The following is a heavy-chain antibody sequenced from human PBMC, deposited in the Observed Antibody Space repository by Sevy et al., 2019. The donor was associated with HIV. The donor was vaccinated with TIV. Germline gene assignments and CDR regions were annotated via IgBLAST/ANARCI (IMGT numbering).Heavy chain of an antibody. CDR3: AKDMSQFDYDAWGFFDI. V-gene: IGHV3-9*01. J-gene: IGHJ3*02. Sequence: GGSLRLSCAASGFIFDAYAMHWVRQAPGKGLEWVSSINWNSVTIDYADSVKGRFTISRDNAENSLYMQMNRLRPEDTALYDYAKDMSQFDYDAWGFFDIWGQGTMVTVSS. D-gene: IGHD4-17*01. CDR1: GFIFDAYA. CDR2: INWNSVTI.